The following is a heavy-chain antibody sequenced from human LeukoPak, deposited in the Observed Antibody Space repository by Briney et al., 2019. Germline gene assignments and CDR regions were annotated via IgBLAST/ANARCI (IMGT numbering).Heavy chain of an antibody. CDR2: VSGYNGNT. D-gene: IGHD3-10*01. J-gene: IGHJ6*02. Sequence: GASVKVSCKASGYTFTIYGISWVRQAPGQGLEWMGWVSGYNGNTDYAQKLQGRVTMTTDTSTSTAYMELSSLRSDDTAVYYCARDPWGGEGTCYYGGMDVWGQGTTVTVSS. CDR1: GYTFTIYG. CDR3: ARDPWGGEGTCYYGGMDV. V-gene: IGHV1-18*04.